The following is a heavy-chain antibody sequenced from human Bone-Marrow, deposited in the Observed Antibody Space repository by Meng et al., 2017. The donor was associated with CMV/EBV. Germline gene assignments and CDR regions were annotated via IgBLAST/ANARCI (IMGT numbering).Heavy chain of an antibody. Sequence: SETLSLTCTVSGYSISSGYYWGWIRQPPGKGLEWIGYIYYSGSTNYNPSLKSRVTISVDTSKNQFSLKLSSVTAADTAVYYCARAGFLEWLYTTYFDYWGQGTLVTVSS. CDR3: ARAGFLEWLYTTYFDY. CDR2: IYYSGST. V-gene: IGHV4-61*01. D-gene: IGHD3-3*01. J-gene: IGHJ4*02. CDR1: GYSISSGYY.